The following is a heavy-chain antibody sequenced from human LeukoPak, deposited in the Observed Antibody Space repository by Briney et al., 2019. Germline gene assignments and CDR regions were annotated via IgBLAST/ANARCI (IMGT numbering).Heavy chain of an antibody. J-gene: IGHJ6*02. Sequence: ASVTVSFTASGYTFTSYGISWVRQAPGQGLEWMGWISAYNGNTNYAQKLQGRVTMTTDTSTSTAYMELRSLRSDDTAVYYCARDAPTYGDPMEGMDVWGQGTTVTVSS. CDR2: ISAYNGNT. D-gene: IGHD4-17*01. V-gene: IGHV1-18*01. CDR3: ARDAPTYGDPMEGMDV. CDR1: GYTFTSYG.